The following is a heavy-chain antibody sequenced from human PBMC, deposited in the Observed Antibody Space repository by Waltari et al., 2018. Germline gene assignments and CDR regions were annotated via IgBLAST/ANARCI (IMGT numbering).Heavy chain of an antibody. CDR1: GFTFSSHA. CDR2: ISGSGGST. Sequence: EVQLLESGGGLVQPGGSLRLSCAASGFTFSSHAMSWVRQAPGKGLEWVSAISGSGGSTYYADSVKGRFTISRDNSKNTLYLQMNSLRAEDTAVYYCANLFERGIAVVRFWGQGTLVTVSS. V-gene: IGHV3-23*01. J-gene: IGHJ4*02. CDR3: ANLFERGIAVVRF. D-gene: IGHD6-19*01.